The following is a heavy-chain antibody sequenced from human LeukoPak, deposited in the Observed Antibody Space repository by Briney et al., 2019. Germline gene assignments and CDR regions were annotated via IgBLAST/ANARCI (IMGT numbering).Heavy chain of an antibody. J-gene: IGHJ6*02. CDR2: INPSGGST. V-gene: IGHV1-46*01. CDR3: AKDLSGYSSGYFYTVFYYYYYGMDV. D-gene: IGHD3-22*01. CDR1: GYTFTSYY. Sequence: ASVKVSCKASGYTFTSYYMHWVRQAPGQGLEWMGIINPSGGSTSYAQKFQGRVTMTRDTSTSTVYMELNSLRAEDTAVYYCAKDLSGYSSGYFYTVFYYYYYGMDVWGQGTTVTVSS.